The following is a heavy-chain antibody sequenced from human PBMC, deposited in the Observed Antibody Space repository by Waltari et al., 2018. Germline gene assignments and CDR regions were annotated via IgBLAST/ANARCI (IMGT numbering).Heavy chain of an antibody. D-gene: IGHD4-17*01. CDR3: ARAPGVYGDYYYYYYGMDV. CDR1: GGTFSSYA. J-gene: IGHJ6*02. Sequence: QVQLVQSGAEVKKPGSSVKVSCKASGGTFSSYAISWVRQAPGHGLEWMGGIIPIFGTANYAQKFQGRVTITADESTSTAYMELSSLRSEDTAVYYCARAPGVYGDYYYYYYGMDVWGQGTTVTVSS. V-gene: IGHV1-69*13. CDR2: IIPIFGTA.